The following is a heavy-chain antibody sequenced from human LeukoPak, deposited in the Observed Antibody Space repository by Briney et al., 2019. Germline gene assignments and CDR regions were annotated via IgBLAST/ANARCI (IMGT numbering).Heavy chain of an antibody. V-gene: IGHV3-23*01. CDR1: GFTFSSYS. D-gene: IGHD2-15*01. Sequence: GGSLRLSCAASGFTFSSYSMNWVRQAPGKGLEWVSAISGSGGSTYYADSVKGRFTISRDNSKNTLYLQMNSLRAEDTAVYYCAKRKCSGGSCAHHYWGQGTLVTVSS. J-gene: IGHJ4*02. CDR3: AKRKCSGGSCAHHY. CDR2: ISGSGGST.